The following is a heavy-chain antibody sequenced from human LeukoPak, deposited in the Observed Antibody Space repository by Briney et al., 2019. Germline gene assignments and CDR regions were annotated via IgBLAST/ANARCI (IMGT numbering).Heavy chain of an antibody. CDR2: ISGSGGST. V-gene: IGHV3-23*01. CDR1: GFTFSSYA. Sequence: PGGSLRLSCAASGFTFSSYAMSWVRQASGKGLEWVSAISGSGGSTYYADSVKGRFTISRDNSKNTLYLQMNSLRAEDTAVYYCAKDPYQQLAHFDYWGQGTLVTVSS. D-gene: IGHD6-13*01. J-gene: IGHJ4*02. CDR3: AKDPYQQLAHFDY.